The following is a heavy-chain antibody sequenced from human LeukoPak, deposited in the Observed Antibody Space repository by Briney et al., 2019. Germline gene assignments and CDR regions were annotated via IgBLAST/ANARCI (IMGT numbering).Heavy chain of an antibody. Sequence: SETLSLTXAVYGGSFSGYYWSWIRQPPGKGLEWIGEINHSGSTNYNPSLKSRVTISVDTSKNQFSLKLSSVTAADTAVYYCARGPYDYVWGSYRYTGPDYWGQGTLVTVSS. D-gene: IGHD3-16*02. CDR1: GGSFSGYY. CDR3: ARGPYDYVWGSYRYTGPDY. J-gene: IGHJ4*02. V-gene: IGHV4-34*01. CDR2: INHSGST.